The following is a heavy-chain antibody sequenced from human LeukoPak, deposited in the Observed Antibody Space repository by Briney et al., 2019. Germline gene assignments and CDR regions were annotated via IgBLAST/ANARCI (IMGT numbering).Heavy chain of an antibody. D-gene: IGHD1-26*01. V-gene: IGHV3-15*01. CDR1: GFTFSDYY. J-gene: IGHJ4*02. Sequence: GGSLTLSCAASGFTFSDYYMSWIRQAPGKGLEWVGRIKSKTDGGTTDYAAPVKGRFTISRDDSKNTLYLQMNSLKTEDTAVYYCTTDAPDPYSVKWGELLPFDYWGQGTLVTVSS. CDR2: IKSKTDGGTT. CDR3: TTDAPDPYSVKWGELLPFDY.